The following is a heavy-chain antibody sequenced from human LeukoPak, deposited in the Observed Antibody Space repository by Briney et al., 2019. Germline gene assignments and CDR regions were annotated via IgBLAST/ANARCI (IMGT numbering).Heavy chain of an antibody. V-gene: IGHV3-23*01. CDR1: GFTFSSYA. CDR2: ISGSGGST. Sequence: GGSLRLSCAASGFTFSSYAMSWVRQAPGKGLEWVSAISGSGGSTYYADSVKGRFTISRDNSKNTLNLQMNSLRVEDTAIYYCAKDRGSGWSFDYWGQGTLVTVSS. D-gene: IGHD6-19*01. CDR3: AKDRGSGWSFDY. J-gene: IGHJ4*02.